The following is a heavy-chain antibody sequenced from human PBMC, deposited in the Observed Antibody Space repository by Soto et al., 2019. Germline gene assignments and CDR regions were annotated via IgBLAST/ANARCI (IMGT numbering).Heavy chain of an antibody. J-gene: IGHJ4*02. Sequence: SETLSLTCTVSGGSISSYYWSWIRQPPGKGLEWIGYIYYSGSTNYNPSLKSRVTISVDTSKNQFSLKLSSVTAVDTAVYYCAREGDSSGYFDYWGQGTLVTVSS. D-gene: IGHD3-22*01. CDR1: GGSISSYY. CDR2: IYYSGST. CDR3: AREGDSSGYFDY. V-gene: IGHV4-59*01.